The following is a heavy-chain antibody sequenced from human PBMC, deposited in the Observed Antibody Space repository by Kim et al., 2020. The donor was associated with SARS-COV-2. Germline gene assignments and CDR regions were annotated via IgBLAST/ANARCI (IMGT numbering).Heavy chain of an antibody. CDR1: GLTLDNYD. J-gene: IGHJ4*02. V-gene: IGHV3-23*01. CDR3: VRDHYTDSWHCDH. Sequence: GGSLRLSCAGSGLTLDNYDMSWVRQAPGKGLEWVSGINTEGRNTYYADSVKARFIISRDNAKNTVHMQMDSLGAEESAIYYCVRDHYTDSWHCDHWGQG. CDR2: INTEGRNT. D-gene: IGHD3-22*01.